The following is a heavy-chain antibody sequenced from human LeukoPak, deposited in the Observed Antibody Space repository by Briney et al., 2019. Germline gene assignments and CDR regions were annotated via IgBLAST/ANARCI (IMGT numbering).Heavy chain of an antibody. V-gene: IGHV3-43D*04. CDR2: INWDGSST. J-gene: IGHJ4*02. D-gene: IGHD6-19*01. CDR3: ARDFGSGWHYFHS. CDR1: GFSFDDYA. Sequence: GGSLRLSSAASGFSFDDYAMHWIRQAPGKGLEWVSLINWDGSSTSYTDSVKGRFTISRDNSKDSLYLQMNNLRTEDTALYYCARDFGSGWHYFHSWGQGTRVIVSS.